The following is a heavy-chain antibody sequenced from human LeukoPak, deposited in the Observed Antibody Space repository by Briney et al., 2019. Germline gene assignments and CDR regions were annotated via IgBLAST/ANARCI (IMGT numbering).Heavy chain of an antibody. CDR2: ISYDGSNK. J-gene: IGHJ4*02. Sequence: PGGSLRLSCAASGFTFSSYGMHWVRQAPGKGLEWVAVISYDGSNKYYADSVKGRFTISRDNSKNTLYLQMNSLRDEAAAVYYCARESVVGATIYYFDYWGQGTLVTVSS. CDR1: GFTFSSYG. V-gene: IGHV3-30*03. CDR3: ARESVVGATIYYFDY. D-gene: IGHD1-26*01.